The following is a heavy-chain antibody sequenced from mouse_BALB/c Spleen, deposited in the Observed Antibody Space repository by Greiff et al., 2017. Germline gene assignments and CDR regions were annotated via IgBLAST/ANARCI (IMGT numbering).Heavy chain of an antibody. Sequence: VKLQQSGAELVRPGVSVKISCKGSGYTFTDYAMHWVKQSHAKSLEWIGVICTYYGDASYNQKFKGKATMTVDKSSSTAYMELARLTSEDSAIYYCARRLYYAMDYWGQGTSVTVSS. J-gene: IGHJ4*01. V-gene: IGHV1S137*01. CDR3: ARRLYYAMDY. CDR2: ICTYYGDA. CDR1: GYTFTDYA.